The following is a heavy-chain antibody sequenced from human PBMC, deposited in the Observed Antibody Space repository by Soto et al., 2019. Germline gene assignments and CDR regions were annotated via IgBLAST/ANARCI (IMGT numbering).Heavy chain of an antibody. D-gene: IGHD2-2*01. V-gene: IGHV1-46*03. CDR2: INPSGGST. J-gene: IGHJ6*03. CDR1: GFTFTSSA. Sequence: ASVKVSCKASGFTFTSSAAQWVRQAPGQGLEWMGIINPSGGSTSYAQKFQGRVTMTRDTSTSTVYMELSSLRSEDTAVYYCARGSQLLTYYYYYYYMDVWGKGTTVTVSS. CDR3: ARGSQLLTYYYYYYYMDV.